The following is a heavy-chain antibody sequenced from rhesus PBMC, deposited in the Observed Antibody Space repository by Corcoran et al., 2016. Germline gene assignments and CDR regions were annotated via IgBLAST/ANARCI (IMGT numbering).Heavy chain of an antibody. V-gene: IGHV4-169*02. Sequence: QLQLQESGPGLVKPSETLSVTRAVSGGSISSHYWSWIRQPPGKGLEWIGRIYGSGSSTNYNPSLKSRVTLSVDTSKNQLSLKLSSVTAADTAVYYCAREAQRSYWYFDLWGPGTPITISS. CDR3: AREAQRSYWYFDL. J-gene: IGHJ2*01. CDR2: IYGSGSST. CDR1: GGSISSHY.